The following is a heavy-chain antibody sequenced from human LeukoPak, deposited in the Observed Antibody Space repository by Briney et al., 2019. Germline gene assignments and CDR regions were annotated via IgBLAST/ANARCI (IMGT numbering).Heavy chain of an antibody. V-gene: IGHV3-74*01. CDR2: INTGGSTT. CDR1: GFTFSSYW. D-gene: IGHD5-24*01. CDR3: TRVGYIDEGIDY. Sequence: GGSLRLSCAASGFTFSSYWMHWVRQAPGKGLVWVSRINTGGSTTDYADSVKGRFTISRDNAKNSLYLQMNSLRAEDTAIYYCTRVGYIDEGIDYWGQGTLVTVSS. J-gene: IGHJ4*02.